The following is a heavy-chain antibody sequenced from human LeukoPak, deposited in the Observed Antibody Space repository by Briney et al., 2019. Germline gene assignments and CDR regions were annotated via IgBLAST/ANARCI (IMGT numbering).Heavy chain of an antibody. CDR3: ASYVSAHYGYDY. CDR2: INSDGSST. Sequence: PGGTLRLSCAASGFTFSSYWMHWVRQAPGKGLVWVSRINSDGSSTNYADSVKGRFTISRDNAKNTLYLQMNSLRAEDTAVYYCASYVSAHYGYDYWGQEPWSPSPQ. V-gene: IGHV3-74*01. CDR1: GFTFSSYW. J-gene: IGHJ4*01. D-gene: IGHD3-10*01.